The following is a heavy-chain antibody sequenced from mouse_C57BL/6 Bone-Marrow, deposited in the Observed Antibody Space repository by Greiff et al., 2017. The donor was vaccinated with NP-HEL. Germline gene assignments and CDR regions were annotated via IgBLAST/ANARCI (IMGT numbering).Heavy chain of an antibody. V-gene: IGHV1-64*01. D-gene: IGHD1-1*01. Sequence: QVQLQQPGAELVKPGASVKLSCKASGYTFTSYWKHWVKQRPGQGLEWIGMIHPNSGSTNYNEKFKSKATLTVDKSSSTAYMQLSSLTSEDSAVYYCARALLYYGSSYYAMDYWGQGTSVTVSS. CDR2: IHPNSGST. J-gene: IGHJ4*01. CDR1: GYTFTSYW. CDR3: ARALLYYGSSYYAMDY.